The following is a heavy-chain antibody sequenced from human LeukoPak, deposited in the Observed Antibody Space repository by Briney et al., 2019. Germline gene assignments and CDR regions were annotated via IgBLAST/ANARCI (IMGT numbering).Heavy chain of an antibody. V-gene: IGHV3-30*18. CDR3: AKDPSSGEYSSGWYPFDY. D-gene: IGHD6-19*01. CDR2: IAYDGSNK. Sequence: GGSLRLSCAASGFTFSSYVMHWVRQAPGKGLEWVAVIAYDGSNKYYADSVKGRFTISRDNSKNTLYLQMNSLRAEDTAVYYCAKDPSSGEYSSGWYPFDYWGQGTLVTVSS. J-gene: IGHJ4*02. CDR1: GFTFSSYV.